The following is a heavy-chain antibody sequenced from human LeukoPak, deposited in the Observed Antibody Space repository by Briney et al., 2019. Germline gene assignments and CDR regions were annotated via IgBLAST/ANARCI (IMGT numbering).Heavy chain of an antibody. CDR1: GDTFSGYA. J-gene: IGHJ4*02. Sequence: SVKVSCKASGDTFSGYAISWVRQAPGQGLEWMGMIIPILGIANYAQKFQGRVTITADKSTSTAYMELSSLRSEDTAVYYCARVGQQLQRGSDYWGQGTLVTVSS. CDR3: ARVGQQLQRGSDY. V-gene: IGHV1-69*04. CDR2: IIPILGIA. D-gene: IGHD6-13*01.